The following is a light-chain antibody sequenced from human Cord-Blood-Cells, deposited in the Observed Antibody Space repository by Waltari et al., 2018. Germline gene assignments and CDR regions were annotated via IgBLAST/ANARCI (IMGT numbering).Light chain of an antibody. J-gene: IGLJ2*01. Sequence: QSALTQPASVSGSPGQSITISCTGTSSDVGGYNYVSWYQQHPGKAPKLMIYDASNRPSGVSNRFSVSKSGNTASLTISGLQAEDEADYYCSSYTSSSTVVFGGGTKLTVL. CDR3: SSYTSSSTVV. CDR2: DAS. V-gene: IGLV2-14*01. CDR1: SSDVGGYNY.